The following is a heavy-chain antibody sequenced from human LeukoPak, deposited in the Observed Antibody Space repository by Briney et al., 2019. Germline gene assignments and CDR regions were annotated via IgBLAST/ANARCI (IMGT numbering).Heavy chain of an antibody. CDR1: GFTFSSYG. Sequence: PGGSLRLSCAASGFTFSSYGMHWVRQAPGKGLEWVAFIRYDGSNKYYADSVKGRFIISRDNSKNTLYLQMNSLRAEDTAVYYCAKPVTTLNYFDYWGQGTLVTVSS. CDR3: AKPVTTLNYFDY. D-gene: IGHD4-17*01. V-gene: IGHV3-30*02. CDR2: IRYDGSNK. J-gene: IGHJ4*02.